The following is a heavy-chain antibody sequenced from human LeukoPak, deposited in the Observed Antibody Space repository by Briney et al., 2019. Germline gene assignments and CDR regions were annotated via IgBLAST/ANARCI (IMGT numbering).Heavy chain of an antibody. Sequence: PSETLSLTCTVYDRSISSYYLSWVRQPLGKGLEWIGYIYYSGSTNYNPSLKSRVTISVDTSKNQFSLKLSSKIGADATVYYCARDRRRAVQRYGFDSWGQGTLLTVSS. CDR2: IYYSGST. V-gene: IGHV4-59*01. J-gene: IGHJ5*01. CDR1: DRSISSYY. D-gene: IGHD1-1*01. CDR3: ARDRRRAVQRYGFDS.